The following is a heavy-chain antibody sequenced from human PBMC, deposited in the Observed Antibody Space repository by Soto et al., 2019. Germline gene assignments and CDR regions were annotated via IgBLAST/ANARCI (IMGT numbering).Heavy chain of an antibody. V-gene: IGHV4-59*12. Sequence: PSDTLSLTCTVSGASIRIYYWTWIRQPPGKGLEWLGYIYYSGGTNYNPSLKSRVTISLDTSKNQFSLKLSSVTAADTAVYYCASDSSVAYCSGTRCYSLDFWGQGTLVTVSS. CDR2: IYYSGGT. D-gene: IGHD2-2*01. CDR3: ASDSSVAYCSGTRCYSLDF. CDR1: GASIRIYY. J-gene: IGHJ4*02.